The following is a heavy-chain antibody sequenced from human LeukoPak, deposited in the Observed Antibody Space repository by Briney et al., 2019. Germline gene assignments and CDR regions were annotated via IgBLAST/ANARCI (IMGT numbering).Heavy chain of an antibody. CDR1: GFTFSNYA. CDR2: ISGGGITT. CDR3: PRQSYASGWNPFDY. V-gene: IGHV3-23*01. D-gene: IGHD6-19*01. Sequence: SGGSLRLSCGASGFTFSNYAMSWVRQAPGKGLEWVSTISGGGITTYYADSAKGRFTISRDNSKNTMFLQMNSLRADDTAVYYCPRQSYASGWNPFDYWGQGILVTVSS. J-gene: IGHJ4*02.